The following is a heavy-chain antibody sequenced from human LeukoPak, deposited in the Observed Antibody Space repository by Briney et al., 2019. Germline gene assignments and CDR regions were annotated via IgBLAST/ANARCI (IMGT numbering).Heavy chain of an antibody. CDR1: GFTFSSYS. D-gene: IGHD2-15*01. J-gene: IGHJ4*02. V-gene: IGHV3-48*04. CDR3: ARSPPGVVVAKPFDY. CDR2: ISSSSSMI. Sequence: GGSLRLSCAASGFTFSSYSMNWVRQAPGKGLEWVSYISSSSSMIYYADSVKGRFTISRDNAKNSLYLQMNSLRAEDTAVYYCARSPPGVVVAKPFDYWGQGTLVTVSS.